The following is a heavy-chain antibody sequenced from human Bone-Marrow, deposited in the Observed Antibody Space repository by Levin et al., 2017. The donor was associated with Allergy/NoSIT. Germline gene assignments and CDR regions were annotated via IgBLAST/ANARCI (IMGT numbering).Heavy chain of an antibody. D-gene: IGHD6-13*01. CDR3: ASSSRWGLIAGASAEY. CDR1: GFTISSYS. CDR2: ISGSKSYM. Sequence: GESLKISCAASGFTISSYSMSWVRQAPGKVPEWVASISGSKSYMYYGDAVQGRFRISRDDAKSALYLEMNNLRPEDTAVYYCASSSRWGLIAGASAEYWGQGTLVTVSS. J-gene: IGHJ4*02. V-gene: IGHV3-21*01.